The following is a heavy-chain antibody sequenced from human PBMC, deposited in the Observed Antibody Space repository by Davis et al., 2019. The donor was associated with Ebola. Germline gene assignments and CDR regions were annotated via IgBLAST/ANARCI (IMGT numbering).Heavy chain of an antibody. CDR2: IYHTGST. CDR1: GDSISSAGYY. V-gene: IGHV4-31*03. CDR3: ARARYYYGRGRLDP. J-gene: IGHJ5*02. D-gene: IGHD3-10*02. Sequence: SETLSLTCTVSGDSISSAGYYWSWIRQQPGKGLEWVGYIYHTGSTYYNPTLKSRLTIGLDTSKNQFPLHLTSVTAADTAVYYCARARYYYGRGRLDPWGQGTLVTVSS.